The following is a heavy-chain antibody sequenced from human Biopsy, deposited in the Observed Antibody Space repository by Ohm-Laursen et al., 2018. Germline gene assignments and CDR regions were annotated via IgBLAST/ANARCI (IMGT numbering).Heavy chain of an antibody. CDR3: ARWETTLGRSLDS. D-gene: IGHD1-26*01. Sequence: ASVTVSCKASGYTFTSHDINWVRQATGQGLEWMGWMSPNTGNTVYAQRFQDRATMTSDTSTGTAYMELTSLTSDDTAVYFCARWETTLGRSLDSWGQGTLVAVSS. CDR1: GYTFTSHD. J-gene: IGHJ4*02. V-gene: IGHV1-8*01. CDR2: MSPNTGNT.